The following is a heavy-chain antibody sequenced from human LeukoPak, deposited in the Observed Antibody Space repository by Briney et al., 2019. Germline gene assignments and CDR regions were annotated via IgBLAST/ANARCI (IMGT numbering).Heavy chain of an antibody. CDR1: GFA. J-gene: IGHJ4*02. CDR3: ANRVGLRYYYFDY. V-gene: IGHV3-23*01. Sequence: GGSLRLSCTASGFAMSWVRQAPGKGLGGVASIRGSGDDSTYYADSVKGRFIISRDHFKNTLYLQMDSLRAEDSAVYYCANRVGLRYYYFDYWGQGTLVTVSS. D-gene: IGHD4-17*01. CDR2: IRGSGDDST.